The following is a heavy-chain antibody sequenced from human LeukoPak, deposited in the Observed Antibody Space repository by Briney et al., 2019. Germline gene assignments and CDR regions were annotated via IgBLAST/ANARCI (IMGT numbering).Heavy chain of an antibody. J-gene: IGHJ6*03. CDR2: VDHTGST. V-gene: IGHV4-59*01. Sequence: SGTLSLTCTVSDDSITMYYWTWIRQPPGKGLEWIGYVDHTGSTKFNPSLNGRVSISRDTSNNFFSLRLRSVTAADTAVYFCARGRVSSSTWYSTYYYFFYMDLWGKGTTVTVSS. CDR1: DDSITMYY. D-gene: IGHD4-11*01. CDR3: ARGRVSSSTWYSTYYYFFYMDL.